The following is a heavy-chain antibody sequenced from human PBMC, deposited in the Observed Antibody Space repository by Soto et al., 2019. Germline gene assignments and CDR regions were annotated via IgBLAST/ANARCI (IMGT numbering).Heavy chain of an antibody. V-gene: IGHV3-74*01. J-gene: IGHJ4*02. CDR2: IDGDGRST. Sequence: GESLKISCAASGFTFSTYWMHWVRQAPGKGLVWVSRIDGDGRSTTYADSVKGRFTISRDNAKNTLYLQMNSLRAEDTAVYYYARARADSSSWSHFDCWGQGALVTVSS. D-gene: IGHD6-13*01. CDR1: GFTFSTYW. CDR3: ARARADSSSWSHFDC.